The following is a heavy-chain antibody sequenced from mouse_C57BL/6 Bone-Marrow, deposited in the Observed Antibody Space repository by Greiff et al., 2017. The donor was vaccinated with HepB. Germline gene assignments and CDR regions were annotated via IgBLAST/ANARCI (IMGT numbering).Heavy chain of an antibody. Sequence: EVKLVESGGGLVKPGGSLKLSCAASGFTFRDYGMNWVRQAPEKGLEWVAYISSGSSTIYYADTVKGRFTMSRDNAKNTLFMQMTSLMSEDTAMYYCARMIYYYGSIYEYYAMDYWGQGPSVTVSS. CDR2: ISSGSSTI. V-gene: IGHV5-17*01. D-gene: IGHD1-1*01. CDR1: GFTFRDYG. J-gene: IGHJ4*01. CDR3: ARMIYYYGSIYEYYAMDY.